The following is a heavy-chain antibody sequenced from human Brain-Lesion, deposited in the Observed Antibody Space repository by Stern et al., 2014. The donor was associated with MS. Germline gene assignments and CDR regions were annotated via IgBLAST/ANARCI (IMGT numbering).Heavy chain of an antibody. D-gene: IGHD3-3*01. V-gene: IGHV1-2*02. Sequence: QVQLMQSGAEVKKPGASVKVSCKTSGYIFTGYYIHWVRQAPGQGLEWMAWINPNTGGTKYAQKFQGRVTMSGDTSISTAYVELSSLTSDDTAVYYCARDQRGITIFGVVTDYYYLGMDVWGQGTTVTVSS. J-gene: IGHJ6*02. CDR3: ARDQRGITIFGVVTDYYYLGMDV. CDR2: INPNTGGT. CDR1: GYIFTGYY.